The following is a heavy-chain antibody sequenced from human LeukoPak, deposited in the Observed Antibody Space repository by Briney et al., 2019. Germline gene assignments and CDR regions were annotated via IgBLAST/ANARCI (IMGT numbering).Heavy chain of an antibody. V-gene: IGHV7-4-1*02. CDR1: GYTFTSYA. Sequence: ASVKVSCKASGYTFTSYAMNWVRQAPGQGLEWMGWINTNTGNPTYAQGFTGRFVFSLDTSVSTAYLQISSLKAEDTAVYYCARDREIIEPQQWTAPFDYWGQGTLVTVSS. CDR3: ARDREIIEPQQWTAPFDY. D-gene: IGHD6-19*01. CDR2: INTNTGNP. J-gene: IGHJ4*02.